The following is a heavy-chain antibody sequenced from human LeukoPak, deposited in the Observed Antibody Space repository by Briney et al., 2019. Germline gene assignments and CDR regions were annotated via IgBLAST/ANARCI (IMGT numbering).Heavy chain of an antibody. CDR3: LYYDSSGYDAFDI. J-gene: IGHJ3*02. D-gene: IGHD3-22*01. Sequence: GGSLRLPCAASGFTFSSYSMNWVPQAPGKGLEWVSSISSSSSYIYYADSVKGRFTIYRDNAKNSLYLQMNSLRAEDTAVYYCLYYDSSGYDAFDIWGQGTMVTVSS. CDR2: ISSSSSYI. CDR1: GFTFSSYS. V-gene: IGHV3-21*01.